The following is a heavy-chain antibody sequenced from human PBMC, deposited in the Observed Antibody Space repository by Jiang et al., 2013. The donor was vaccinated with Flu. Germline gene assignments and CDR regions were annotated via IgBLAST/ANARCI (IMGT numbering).Heavy chain of an antibody. CDR2: IYPGDSDT. CDR3: ARPADYGGNSSAFDI. Sequence: KISCKGSGYSFTSYWIGWVRQMPGKGLEWMGIIYPGDSDTRYSPSFQGQVTISADKSISTAYLQWSSLKASDTAMYYCARPADYGGNSSAFDIWGQGTMVTVSS. CDR1: GYSFTSYW. D-gene: IGHD4-23*01. J-gene: IGHJ3*02. V-gene: IGHV5-51*01.